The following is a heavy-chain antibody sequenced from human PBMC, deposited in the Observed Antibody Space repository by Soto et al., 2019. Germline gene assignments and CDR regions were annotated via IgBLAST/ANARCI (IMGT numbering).Heavy chain of an antibody. J-gene: IGHJ4*02. CDR2: IKPDGSET. Sequence: EVQLVESGGGLVQPGGTLRLSCVASGFTFHDYWMTWVRQAPGKGPEWVANIKPDGSETYSLGSLRGRLSGSIDNAKKSLYLQMNGLRAEDTAVYYCARGVFGDYVIRGFGYWGQGALVSVSS. CDR1: GFTFHDYW. CDR3: ARGVFGDYVIRGFGY. D-gene: IGHD4-17*01. V-gene: IGHV3-7*03.